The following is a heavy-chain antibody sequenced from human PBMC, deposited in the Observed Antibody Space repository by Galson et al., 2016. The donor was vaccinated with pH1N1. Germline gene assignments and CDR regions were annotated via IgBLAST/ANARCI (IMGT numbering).Heavy chain of an antibody. CDR2: ISGSGSFI. CDR1: GFRFTSYS. J-gene: IGHJ4*02. V-gene: IGHV3-21*01. Sequence: SLRLSCAASGFRFTSYSMNWVRQAPGKGLEWVSPISGSGSFIYYTDSVKGRFTISRDSAKNSVYLQMDSLRVEDTAVYYCARAPYSTGWYPEFDFWGPGTLVTVSS. CDR3: ARAPYSTGWYPEFDF. D-gene: IGHD6-19*01.